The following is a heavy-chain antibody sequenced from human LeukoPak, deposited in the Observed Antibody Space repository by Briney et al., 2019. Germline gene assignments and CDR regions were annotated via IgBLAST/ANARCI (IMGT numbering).Heavy chain of an antibody. CDR3: AREKDFGVVISPRYYYYYMDV. CDR2: IIPILGIA. Sequence: SVKVSCKASGGTFSSYTISWVRPAPGQGLEWMGRIIPILGIANYAQKFQGRVTITADKSTSTAYMELSSLRSEDTAVYYCAREKDFGVVISPRYYYYYMDVWGKGTTVTVSS. J-gene: IGHJ6*03. D-gene: IGHD3-3*01. CDR1: GGTFSSYT. V-gene: IGHV1-69*04.